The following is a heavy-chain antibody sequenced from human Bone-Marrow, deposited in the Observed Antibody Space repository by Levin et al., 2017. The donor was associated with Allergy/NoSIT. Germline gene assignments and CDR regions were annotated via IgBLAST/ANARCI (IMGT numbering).Heavy chain of an antibody. CDR2: IKQDGSEK. Sequence: LSLTCAASGFTFRSSWMSWVRQAPGKGLEWVANIKQDGSEKYYVDSVKGRFTISRDNAKNSLYLQMNSLRAEDTAVYYCASQCGDYPTQVFDYWGQGTLVTVSS. CDR1: GFTFRSSW. V-gene: IGHV3-7*01. D-gene: IGHD3-10*01. J-gene: IGHJ4*02. CDR3: ASQCGDYPTQVFDY.